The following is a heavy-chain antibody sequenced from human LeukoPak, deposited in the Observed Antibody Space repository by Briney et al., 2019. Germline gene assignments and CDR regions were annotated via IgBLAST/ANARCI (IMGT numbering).Heavy chain of an antibody. CDR3: ARDQKARYDAFDI. CDR2: ISSSSYI. V-gene: IGHV3-21*01. D-gene: IGHD3-16*02. CDR1: GFTFSSYS. Sequence: PGGSLRLSCAASGFTFSSYSMNWVRQAPGKGLEWVSSISSSSYIYYADSVKGRFTISRDNAKNSLYLQMNSLRAEDTAVYYYARDQKARYDAFDIWGQGTMVTVSS. J-gene: IGHJ3*02.